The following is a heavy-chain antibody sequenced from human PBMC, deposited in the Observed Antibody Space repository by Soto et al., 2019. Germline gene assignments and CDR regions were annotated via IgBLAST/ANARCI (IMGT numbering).Heavy chain of an antibody. V-gene: IGHV4-61*01. Sequence: SETLSLTCTVSGGSVSSGSYYWSWIRQPPGKGLEWIGYIYYSGSTNYNSSLKSRVTISVDTSKNQFSLKLSSVTAADTAVYYCAREVITFGGVIVIPEVFDYWGQGTLVTVSS. CDR1: GGSVSSGSYY. CDR2: IYYSGST. J-gene: IGHJ4*02. CDR3: AREVITFGGVIVIPEVFDY. D-gene: IGHD3-16*02.